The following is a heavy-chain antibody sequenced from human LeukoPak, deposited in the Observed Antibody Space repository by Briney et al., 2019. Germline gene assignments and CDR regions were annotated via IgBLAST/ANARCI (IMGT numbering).Heavy chain of an antibody. V-gene: IGHV3-20*04. D-gene: IGHD3-10*01. CDR2: INWNGGST. J-gene: IGHJ4*02. CDR3: ARDYYGSGSYVFDY. CDR1: GFTFSSYE. Sequence: GGSLRLSCAASGFTFSSYEMNWVRQAPGKGLEWVSGINWNGGSTGYVDSVKGRFTISRDNAKNSLYLQMNSLRAEDTALYYCARDYYGSGSYVFDYWGQGALVTVSS.